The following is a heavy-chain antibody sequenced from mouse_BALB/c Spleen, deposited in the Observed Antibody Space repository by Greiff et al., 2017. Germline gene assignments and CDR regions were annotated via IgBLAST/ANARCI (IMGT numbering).Heavy chain of an antibody. J-gene: IGHJ4*01. Sequence: VQLVESGPGLVAPSQSLSITCTVSGFSLTSYGVHWVRQPPGKGLEWLGVIWAGGSTNYNSALMSRLSISKDNSKSQVFLKMNSLQTDDTAMYYCAREDYYGSSLYYYAMDYWGEGTSVTVSS. V-gene: IGHV2-9*02. CDR3: AREDYYGSSLYYYAMDY. CDR1: GFSLTSYG. D-gene: IGHD1-1*01. CDR2: IWAGGST.